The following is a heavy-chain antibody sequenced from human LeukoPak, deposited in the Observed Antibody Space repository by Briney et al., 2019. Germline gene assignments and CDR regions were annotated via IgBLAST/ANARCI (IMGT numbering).Heavy chain of an antibody. J-gene: IGHJ4*02. CDR1: GASISSGGYY. Sequence: PSETLSLTCTVSGASISSGGYYWSWLRQHPAKGLEWIGYIYYTGSTYYNPSLKSRVTMSVDTSKNQFSLTLSSVTAADTGVYYCANHCSGGTCYRYYFDHWGQGTLVTVS. CDR3: ANHCSGGTCYRYYFDH. V-gene: IGHV4-31*03. D-gene: IGHD2-15*01. CDR2: IYYTGST.